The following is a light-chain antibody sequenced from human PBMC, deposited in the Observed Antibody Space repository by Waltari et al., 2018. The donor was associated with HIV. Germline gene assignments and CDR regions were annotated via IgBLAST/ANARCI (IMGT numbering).Light chain of an antibody. CDR2: EVT. Sequence: QSALTQPPSVSGSPGQSVTTSCTGTSSDVGSYNLVSWYQQSPGTAPKLMVYEVTYRPSGVPERFSGSKSGNTASLTISGLQAEDEADYYCSSFTSSSTVVFGGGTKLTVL. CDR1: SSDVGSYNL. V-gene: IGLV2-18*02. J-gene: IGLJ3*02. CDR3: SSFTSSSTVV.